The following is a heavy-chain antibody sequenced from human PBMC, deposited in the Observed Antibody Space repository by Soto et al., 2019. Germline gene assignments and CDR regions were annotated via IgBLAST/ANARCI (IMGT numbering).Heavy chain of an antibody. CDR2: ISGSGGST. Sequence: GGSLRLSCAASGFTFSSYAMSWVRQAPGKGLEWVSAISGSGGSTYYADSVKGRFTISRDNSKNTLYLQMNTLRAEDTAVYYCARDSCTVTPCYYDYWGLGTLVTVSS. CDR3: ARDSCTVTPCYYDY. CDR1: GFTFSSYA. J-gene: IGHJ4*02. V-gene: IGHV3-23*01. D-gene: IGHD4-17*01.